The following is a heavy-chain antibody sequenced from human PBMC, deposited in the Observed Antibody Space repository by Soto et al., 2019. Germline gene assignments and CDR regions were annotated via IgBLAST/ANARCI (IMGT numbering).Heavy chain of an antibody. D-gene: IGHD3-22*01. CDR3: ARNLMIVVVTDLRYYYYGMDV. Sequence: QVQLVQSGAEVKKPGASVKVSCKASGYTFTSYGISWVRQAPGQGLEWMGWISAYNGNTNYAQKLQGRDTMTTDTSTSTAYMELRSLRSDDTAVYYCARNLMIVVVTDLRYYYYGMDVWGQGTTVTVSS. CDR1: GYTFTSYG. CDR2: ISAYNGNT. J-gene: IGHJ6*02. V-gene: IGHV1-18*01.